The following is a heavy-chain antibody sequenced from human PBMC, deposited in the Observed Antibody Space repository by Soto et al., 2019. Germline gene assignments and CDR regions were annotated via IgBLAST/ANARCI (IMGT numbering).Heavy chain of an antibody. Sequence: ASVKVSCKASGYTFTSYGISWVRQAPGQGLEWMGWISAYNGNTNYAQKLQGRVTMTTDTSTSTAYMELRSLRSDDTAVYYCARESIAMVRGVMNYRGRRTLVTVSS. J-gene: IGHJ4*02. D-gene: IGHD3-10*01. CDR3: ARESIAMVRGVMNY. CDR2: ISAYNGNT. V-gene: IGHV1-18*01. CDR1: GYTFTSYG.